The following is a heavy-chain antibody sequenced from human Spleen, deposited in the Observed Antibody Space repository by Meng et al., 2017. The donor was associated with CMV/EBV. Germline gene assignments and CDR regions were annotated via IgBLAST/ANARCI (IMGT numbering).Heavy chain of an antibody. V-gene: IGHV5-51*01. Sequence: SGYSFTSYWIGWVRQMPGKGLEWMGSIYPGDSDTRYSPSFQGQVTISADKSIRTAYLQWSSLKASDTAIYYCARRGMMTTRGYWFDPWGQGTLVTVSS. J-gene: IGHJ5*02. D-gene: IGHD4-17*01. CDR1: GYSFTSYW. CDR3: ARRGMMTTRGYWFDP. CDR2: IYPGDSDT.